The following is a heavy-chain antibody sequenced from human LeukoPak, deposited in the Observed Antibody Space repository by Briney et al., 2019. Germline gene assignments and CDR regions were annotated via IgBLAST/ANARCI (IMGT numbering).Heavy chain of an antibody. Sequence: GGSLRLSCAASGFTVSTKYMNWVRQAPGKGLEWVSILYSGSDTYYANSVKGRFTISRDSSKNILFLQMNDLRAEDTAVYYCARVGDHFHWYLDLWGRGTVVTVSS. CDR1: GFTVSTKY. CDR3: ARVGDHFHWYLDL. D-gene: IGHD3-10*01. CDR2: LYSGSDT. V-gene: IGHV3-53*01. J-gene: IGHJ2*01.